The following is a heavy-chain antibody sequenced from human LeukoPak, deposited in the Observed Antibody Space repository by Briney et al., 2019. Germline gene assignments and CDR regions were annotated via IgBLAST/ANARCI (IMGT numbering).Heavy chain of an antibody. V-gene: IGHV3-7*03. CDR3: ARLTQLARGRY. Sequence: GGSLRLSCAASGFTFSSYWMSWVRQAPGKGLEWVANIKQDGSEKYYVDSVKGRFTVSRDNAENSLYLQMSSLRAEDTAVYYCARLTQLARGRYWGQGTLDTVSS. J-gene: IGHJ4*02. CDR1: GFTFSSYW. CDR2: IKQDGSEK. D-gene: IGHD6-6*01.